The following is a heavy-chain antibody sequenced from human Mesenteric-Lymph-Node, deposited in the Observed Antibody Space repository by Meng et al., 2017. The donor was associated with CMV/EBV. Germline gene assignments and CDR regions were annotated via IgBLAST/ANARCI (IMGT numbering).Heavy chain of an antibody. CDR1: GFTFSNYA. Sequence: GGSLRLSCAASGFTFSNYAMHWVRQAPGKGLEWVAVISYDGSNNYYADSVKGRFTISRDNAKNTLYLQVDSLRAEDTAVYYCARDSCRFFEWTNCRSYYGMDVWGQGTTVTVSS. D-gene: IGHD3-3*01. CDR2: ISYDGSNN. J-gene: IGHJ6*02. V-gene: IGHV3-30-3*01. CDR3: ARDSCRFFEWTNCRSYYGMDV.